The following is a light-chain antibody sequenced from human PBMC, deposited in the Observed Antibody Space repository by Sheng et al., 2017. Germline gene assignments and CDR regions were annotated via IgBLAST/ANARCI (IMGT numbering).Light chain of an antibody. CDR2: DDR. Sequence: SYELTQPPSVSVAPGKTARITCGGNNIGSKNVHWYQQKPGQAPVLVVYDDRDRPSGIPERLSGYNSGNTATLTISRVEAGDEAEYYCQVWDSSSDGVVFGGG. CDR1: NIGSKN. J-gene: IGLJ2*01. V-gene: IGLV3-21*03. CDR3: QVWDSSSDGVV.